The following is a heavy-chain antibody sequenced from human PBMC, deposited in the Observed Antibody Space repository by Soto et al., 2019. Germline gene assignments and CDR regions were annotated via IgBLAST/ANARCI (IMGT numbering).Heavy chain of an antibody. CDR1: GFTVSSNY. Sequence: HPGGSLRLSCAASGFTVSSNYMTWVRQAPGQGLECVSIIYSGGSSDYADSVKGRFTISRDNSNNMLYLQMNNLRAEDTAVYYCARRHYYGSDWGQGTLVTVSS. D-gene: IGHD3-10*01. CDR2: IYSGGSS. CDR3: ARRHYYGSD. J-gene: IGHJ4*02. V-gene: IGHV3-66*04.